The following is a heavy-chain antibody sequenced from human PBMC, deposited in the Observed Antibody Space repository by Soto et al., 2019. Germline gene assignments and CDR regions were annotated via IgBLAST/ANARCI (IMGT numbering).Heavy chain of an antibody. CDR2: IRTKAKSYAT. Sequence: EVQLVESGGGLVQPGGSLKLSCAASGFTFSGSAMHWVRQASGKGLEWVGRIRTKAKSYATAYAASVKGRFTISRDDSKNTAYLQMNRLKTEDTAVYYCTTPQLYYGMDVWGQGTTVTVSS. V-gene: IGHV3-73*02. D-gene: IGHD3-10*01. J-gene: IGHJ6*02. CDR3: TTPQLYYGMDV. CDR1: GFTFSGSA.